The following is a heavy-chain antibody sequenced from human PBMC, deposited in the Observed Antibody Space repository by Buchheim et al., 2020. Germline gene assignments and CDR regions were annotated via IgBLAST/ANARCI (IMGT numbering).Heavy chain of an antibody. Sequence: EVQLVESGGGLVQPGGSLRLSCTASGFTFSSYEMNWVRQAPGKGLEWVSYISSGSTTIYYADSAKGRFTVSRDNAKNSLYLQMNSLRAEDTAVYYCAKDNQDWWFDPWGQGTL. V-gene: IGHV3-48*03. CDR1: GFTFSSYE. J-gene: IGHJ5*02. CDR3: AKDNQDWWFDP. D-gene: IGHD1-14*01. CDR2: ISSGSTTI.